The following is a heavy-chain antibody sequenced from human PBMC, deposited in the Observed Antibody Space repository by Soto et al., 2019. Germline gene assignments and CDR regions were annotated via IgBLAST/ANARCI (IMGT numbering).Heavy chain of an antibody. CDR3: ARDGYNYLPIY. Sequence: QVQLVQSGAEVKKPGASVKVSCKASGYTFSNDYMHWVRQAPGQGLEWMGIINPSSGGTAYAQKFQGRITMTRDTSTSTVYMELRSLRSDDTAVYLCARDGYNYLPIYWGQGTLATVSS. CDR1: GYTFSNDY. CDR2: INPSSGGT. D-gene: IGHD5-12*01. J-gene: IGHJ4*02. V-gene: IGHV1-46*01.